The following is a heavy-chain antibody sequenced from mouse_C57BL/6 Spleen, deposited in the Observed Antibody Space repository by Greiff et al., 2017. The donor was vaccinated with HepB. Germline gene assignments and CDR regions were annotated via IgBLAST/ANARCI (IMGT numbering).Heavy chain of an antibody. CDR1: GFTFSSYG. J-gene: IGHJ3*01. CDR2: ISSGGSYT. Sequence: EVKVVESGGDLVKPGGSLKLSCAASGFTFSSYGMSWVRQTPDKRLEWVATISSGGSYTYYPDSVKGRFTISRDNAKNTLYLQMSSLKSEDTAMYYCARQSTMVTFAYWGQGTLVTVSA. V-gene: IGHV5-6*01. CDR3: ARQSTMVTFAY. D-gene: IGHD2-2*01.